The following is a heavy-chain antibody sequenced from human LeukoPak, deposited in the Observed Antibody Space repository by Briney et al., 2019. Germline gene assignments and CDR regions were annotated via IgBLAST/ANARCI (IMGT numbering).Heavy chain of an antibody. CDR1: GFTFSSYE. CDR3: ARPDGDYYYGSGSYFHY. J-gene: IGHJ4*02. D-gene: IGHD3-10*01. CDR2: ISSSDTTI. Sequence: GGSLRLSCAASGFTFSSYEMNWVRQAPGKGLEWVSYISSSDTTIYYVDSVKGRFTISRDNAKNSLYLQMNSLRAEDTAVYYCARPDGDYYYGSGSYFHYWGQGTLVTVSS. V-gene: IGHV3-48*03.